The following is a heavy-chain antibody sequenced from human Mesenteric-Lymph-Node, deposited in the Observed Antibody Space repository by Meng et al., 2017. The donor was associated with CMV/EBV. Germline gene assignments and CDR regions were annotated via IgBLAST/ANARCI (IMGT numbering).Heavy chain of an antibody. Sequence: GESLKISCVGSGFTFSSYVMSWVRQAPGKGLEWVSGISGSGANTYYSADYEKGHFTISRDNSKNTLYLQIYSLTAADTAVYFCAKDTTPNRRYYDILSGLSALEDWGPGALVTVSS. CDR1: GFTFSSYV. CDR2: ISGSGANT. V-gene: IGHV3-23*01. J-gene: IGHJ4*02. CDR3: AKDTTPNRRYYDILSGLSALED. D-gene: IGHD3-9*01.